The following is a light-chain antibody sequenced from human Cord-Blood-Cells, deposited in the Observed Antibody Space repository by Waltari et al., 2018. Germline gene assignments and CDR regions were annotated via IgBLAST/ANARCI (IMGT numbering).Light chain of an antibody. Sequence: QLVLTQSPSASASLGASVKLTCTRSSRHSSYAIAWHQQQPEKGPRYLMNLNSDGSHSKGDGIPDRFSGSSSAAERYLTISSLQSEDEADYYCQTWGTGIRVFGGGTKLTVL. CDR1: SRHSSYA. V-gene: IGLV4-69*01. J-gene: IGLJ3*02. CDR2: LNSDGSH. CDR3: QTWGTGIRV.